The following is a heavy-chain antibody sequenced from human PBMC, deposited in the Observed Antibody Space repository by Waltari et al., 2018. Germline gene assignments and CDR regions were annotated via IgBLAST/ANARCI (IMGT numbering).Heavy chain of an antibody. CDR3: ARGGEWSRHFDY. Sequence: SWIRQPPGKGLEWIGYIYYSGSTNYNPSLKSRVTISVDTSKNQFSLKLSSVTAADTAVYYCARGGEWSRHFDYWGQGTLVTVSS. J-gene: IGHJ4*02. CDR2: IYYSGST. D-gene: IGHD3-3*01. V-gene: IGHV4-59*01.